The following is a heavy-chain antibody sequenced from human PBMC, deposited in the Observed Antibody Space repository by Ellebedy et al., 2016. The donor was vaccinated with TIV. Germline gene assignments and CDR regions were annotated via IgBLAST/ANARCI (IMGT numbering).Heavy chain of an antibody. D-gene: IGHD2-15*01. Sequence: ASVKVSCXASGYTFTTYYIHWVRQAPGQGLEWMGMILPSGGGATYAQRFQGRVAMTRDTSTSTVYMDLSSLRSEDTAVYYCARAGVVVATTGGIYYYYNMDVWGQGTTVTVSS. V-gene: IGHV1-46*01. CDR2: ILPSGGGA. CDR3: ARAGVVVATTGGIYYYYNMDV. CDR1: GYTFTTYY. J-gene: IGHJ6*02.